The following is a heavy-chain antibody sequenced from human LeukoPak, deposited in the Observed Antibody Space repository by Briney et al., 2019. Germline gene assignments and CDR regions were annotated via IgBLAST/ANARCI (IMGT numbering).Heavy chain of an antibody. CDR1: GGSISGSSYY. CDR2: IYYSGST. D-gene: IGHD4-17*01. CDR3: ARHDYGDYGRPM. J-gene: IGHJ4*02. V-gene: IGHV4-39*01. Sequence: SETLSLTCTVSGGSISGSSYYWGWIRQPPGKGLEWIGSIYYSGSTYYNPSLKSRVTISVDTSKNQFSLKLSSVTAADTAVYYCARHDYGDYGRPMWGQGTLVTVSS.